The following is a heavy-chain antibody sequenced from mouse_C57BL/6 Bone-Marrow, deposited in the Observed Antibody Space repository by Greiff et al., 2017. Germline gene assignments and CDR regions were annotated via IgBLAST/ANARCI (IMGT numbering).Heavy chain of an antibody. CDR3: ARDYYGSSYGY. D-gene: IGHD1-1*01. CDR1: GYTFTSYG. Sequence: QVQLKESGAELARPGASVKLSCKASGYTFTSYGISWVKQRTGQGLEWIGESYPRSGNTYYNEKFKGKATLTADKSSSTAYMELRSLTSEDSAVYFCARDYYGSSYGYWGQGTTLTVSS. CDR2: SYPRSGNT. J-gene: IGHJ2*01. V-gene: IGHV1-81*01.